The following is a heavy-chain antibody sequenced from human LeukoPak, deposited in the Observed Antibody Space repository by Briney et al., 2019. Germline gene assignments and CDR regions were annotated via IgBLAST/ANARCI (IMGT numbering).Heavy chain of an antibody. CDR2: IRSKANSYAT. D-gene: IGHD6-6*01. V-gene: IGHV3-73*01. CDR1: GFTFSGSA. J-gene: IGHJ5*02. Sequence: GGSPRLSCAASGFTFSGSAMHWVRQASGKGLEWVGRIRSKANSYATAYAASVKGRFTISRDDSKNTAYLQTNSLKTEDTAVYYCTRHVYGNLGARPHNWFDPWGQGTLVTVSS. CDR3: TRHVYGNLGARPHNWFDP.